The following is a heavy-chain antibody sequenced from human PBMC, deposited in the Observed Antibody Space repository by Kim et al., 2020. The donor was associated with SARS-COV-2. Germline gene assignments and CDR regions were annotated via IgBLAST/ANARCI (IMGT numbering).Heavy chain of an antibody. D-gene: IGHD1-26*01. CDR1: GFTVSSNY. J-gene: IGHJ6*02. V-gene: IGHV3-66*01. Sequence: GGSLRLSCAASGFTVSSNYMSWVRQAPGKGLEWVSVIYSGGSTYYADSVKGRFTISRDNSKNTLYLQMNSLRAEDTAVYYCARDRLIHGLLSNYYYYGMDVWGQGTTVTVSS. CDR3: ARDRLIHGLLSNYYYYGMDV. CDR2: IYSGGST.